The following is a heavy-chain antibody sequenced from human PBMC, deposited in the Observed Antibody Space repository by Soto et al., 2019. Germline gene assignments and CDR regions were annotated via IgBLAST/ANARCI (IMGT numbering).Heavy chain of an antibody. CDR3: VRSGGNSYYSGMDV. V-gene: IGHV4-31*02. Sequence: QVQLQESGPGLVKPSQTLSLTCRVSGGSISSGGYYWSWIRQPPGKGLEWIGYIYYSANTHYNPSLKRRVSISADTSKNQFSLNLSSVTAADTAVYYCVRSGGNSYYSGMDVWGQGTTVTVSS. CDR2: IYYSANT. CDR1: GGSISSGGYY. J-gene: IGHJ6*02. D-gene: IGHD3-10*01.